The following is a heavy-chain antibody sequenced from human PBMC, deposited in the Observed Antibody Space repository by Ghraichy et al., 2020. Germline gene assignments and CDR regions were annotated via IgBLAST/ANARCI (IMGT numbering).Heavy chain of an antibody. D-gene: IGHD4-17*01. CDR2: IYTSGST. J-gene: IGHJ4*02. Sequence: SETLSLTCTVSGGSISSYYWNWIQQPAGKGLEWIGRIYTSGSTNYNPSLKSRVTMSVDTSKNQFSLKLSSVTAADTAVYYCARRHTEGRYFDYWGQGTLVTVSS. CDR3: ARRHTEGRYFDY. CDR1: GGSISSYY. V-gene: IGHV4-4*07.